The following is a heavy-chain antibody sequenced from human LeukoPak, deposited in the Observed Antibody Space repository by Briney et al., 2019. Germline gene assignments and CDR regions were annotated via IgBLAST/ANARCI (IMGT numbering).Heavy chain of an antibody. CDR2: ISAYNGNT. CDR1: GYTFTSYG. D-gene: IGHD2-2*01. CDR3: ARNDIGYCSSTSCSWGDWFDP. J-gene: IGHJ5*02. Sequence: ASVKVSCKASGYTFTSYGIRWVRQAPGQGLEWMGWISAYNGNTNYAQKLQGRVTMTTNTSTSTAYMELRSLRSDDTAVYYCARNDIGYCSSTSCSWGDWFDPWGQGTLVTVSS. V-gene: IGHV1-18*01.